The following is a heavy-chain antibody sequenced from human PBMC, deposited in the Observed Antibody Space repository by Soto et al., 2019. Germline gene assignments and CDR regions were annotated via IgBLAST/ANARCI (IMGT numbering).Heavy chain of an antibody. J-gene: IGHJ3*01. CDR2: VSPGGDVS. CDR3: VRRAITATNNWGAFDV. Sequence: GGSLLLSCASSGFTFSILVMNWVGQAPGKGLDWVSTVSPGGDVSHYTDSVKGRFTISRDNSRRTLHLQMDSLRAEDAAVYFCVRRAITATNNWGAFDVWGQGTVVTVSS. CDR1: GFTFSILV. D-gene: IGHD1-20*01. V-gene: IGHV3-23*01.